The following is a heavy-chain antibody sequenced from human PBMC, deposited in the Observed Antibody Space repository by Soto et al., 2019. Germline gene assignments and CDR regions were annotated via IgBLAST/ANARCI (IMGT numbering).Heavy chain of an antibody. J-gene: IGHJ6*02. V-gene: IGHV3-48*03. D-gene: IGHD3-22*01. Sequence: GSLRLSCAASGFTFSSYEMNWVRQAPGKGLEWVSYISSSGSTIYYADSVKGRFTISRDNAKNSLYLQMNSLRAEDTAVYYCARVGSSGYYVMDVWGQGTTVTVSS. CDR1: GFTFSSYE. CDR2: ISSSGSTI. CDR3: ARVGSSGYYVMDV.